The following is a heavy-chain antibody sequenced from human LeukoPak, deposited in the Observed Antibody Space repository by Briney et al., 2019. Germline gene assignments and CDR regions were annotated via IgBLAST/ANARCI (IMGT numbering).Heavy chain of an antibody. CDR2: ISYDGSNK. CDR3: PRAPPVPGPDV. Sequence: GRSLRLSCAASGFTFSSYAMHWVRQAPGKGLEWVAVISYDGSNKYYADSVKGRFTISRDNSKHTLYLQMNSLRAEDTAVYYCPRAPPVPGPDVWGQGPRSPSP. J-gene: IGHJ6*02. V-gene: IGHV3-30-3*01. CDR1: GFTFSSYA. D-gene: IGHD4-17*01.